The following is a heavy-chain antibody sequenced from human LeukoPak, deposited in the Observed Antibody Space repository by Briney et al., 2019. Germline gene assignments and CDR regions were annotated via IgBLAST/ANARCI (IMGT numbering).Heavy chain of an antibody. V-gene: IGHV3-30*04. CDR2: ISYDGSNK. J-gene: IGHJ4*02. D-gene: IGHD2-15*01. CDR1: GFTFSSYA. CDR3: ARVYRRYCSGGSCYSLDY. Sequence: GGSLRLSCAASGFTFSSYAMHWVRQAPGKGLEWAAVISYDGSNKYYADSVKGRFTISRDNSKNTLYLQMNSLRAEDTAVYYCARVYRRYCSGGSCYSLDYWGQGTLVTVSS.